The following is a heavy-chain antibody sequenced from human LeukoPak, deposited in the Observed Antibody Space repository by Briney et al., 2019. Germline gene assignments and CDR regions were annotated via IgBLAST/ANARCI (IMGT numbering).Heavy chain of an antibody. CDR3: ARTQVDTAMPVEYPLDY. CDR2: IIPILGIA. V-gene: IGHV1-69*02. D-gene: IGHD5-18*01. Sequence: GASVKVSCKASGGTFTSYTISWVRQAPGQGLEWMGRIIPILGIANYEQKFQGRVTITADKSTSTAYMELSSLRSEDTAVYYCARTQVDTAMPVEYPLDYWGQGTLVTVSS. J-gene: IGHJ4*02. CDR1: GGTFTSYT.